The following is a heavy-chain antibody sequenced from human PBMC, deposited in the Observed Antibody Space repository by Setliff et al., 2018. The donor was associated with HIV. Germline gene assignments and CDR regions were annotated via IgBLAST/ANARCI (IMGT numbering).Heavy chain of an antibody. V-gene: IGHV4-59*11. Sequence: PSETLSLTCTVSGGSISSHFWSWIRHSPGKGLEWIGIIFPGGATNYNPSLTSRVTISVDTSKNHLFLKLTSVTTADTAVYFCAKSSPSIGYITDCWGQGAPVTVSS. J-gene: IGHJ4*02. CDR2: IFPGGAT. CDR1: GGSISSHF. CDR3: AKSSPSIGYITDC. D-gene: IGHD5-12*01.